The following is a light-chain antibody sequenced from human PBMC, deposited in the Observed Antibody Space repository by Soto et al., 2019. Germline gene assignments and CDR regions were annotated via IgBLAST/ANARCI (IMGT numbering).Light chain of an antibody. CDR2: KAT. V-gene: IGKV1-5*03. CDR3: EQYNDFQYS. CDR1: QLIGSW. J-gene: IGKJ2*01. Sequence: DIQMTQSPSTLSASVGDGVTSTCRASQLIGSWLAWYQQKPGKAPKLLIYKATNLQSGVPSRFSGSGSGTDFSLTISSLQPEDSATYFCEQYNDFQYSFGPWTKLEI.